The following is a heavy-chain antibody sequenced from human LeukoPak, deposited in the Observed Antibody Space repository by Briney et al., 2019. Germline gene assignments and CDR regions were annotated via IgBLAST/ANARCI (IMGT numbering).Heavy chain of an antibody. J-gene: IGHJ4*02. V-gene: IGHV3-30*18. CDR3: AKEGNTYYYDSSTDYFYY. CDR1: GFTFSSYG. D-gene: IGHD3-22*01. CDR2: ISYDGSNK. Sequence: GGSLRLSCAASGFTFSSYGMHWVRQAPGKGLEWVAVISYDGSNKYYADSVKGRFTISRDNSKNTLYLQMNSLRAEDTAVYYCAKEGNTYYYDSSTDYFYYWGQGTLVTVSS.